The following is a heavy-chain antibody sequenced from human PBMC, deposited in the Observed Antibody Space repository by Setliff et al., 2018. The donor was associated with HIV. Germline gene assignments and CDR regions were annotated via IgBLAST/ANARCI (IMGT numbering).Heavy chain of an antibody. CDR3: ARDRGSSWYYYYYYMDV. D-gene: IGHD6-13*01. Sequence: GGSLRLSCAASGFTFSSYAMHWVRQAPGKGLEWVAVIPYDGSNKYYADSVKGRFTISRDNSKNTLYLQMNSLRAEDTAVYYCARDRGSSWYYYYYYMDVWGKGTTVTVSS. V-gene: IGHV3-30*01. CDR2: IPYDGSNK. CDR1: GFTFSSYA. J-gene: IGHJ6*03.